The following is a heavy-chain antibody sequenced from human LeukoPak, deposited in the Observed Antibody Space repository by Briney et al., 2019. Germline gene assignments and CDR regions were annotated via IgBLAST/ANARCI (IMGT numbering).Heavy chain of an antibody. V-gene: IGHV1-18*01. CDR1: GYTFTSYG. CDR3: GRGFPPRRDYDSRGYYSYYFDY. J-gene: IGHJ4*02. CDR2: ISAYNGHT. D-gene: IGHD3-22*01. Sequence: ASVKVSCKASGYTFTSYGISWVRQAPGQGLEWMGWISAYNGHTKYAQKFQGRVTMTTDTSTSTAYMELRSLRSDDTAVYYCGRGFPPRRDYDSRGYYSYYFDYWGQGTLVTDSS.